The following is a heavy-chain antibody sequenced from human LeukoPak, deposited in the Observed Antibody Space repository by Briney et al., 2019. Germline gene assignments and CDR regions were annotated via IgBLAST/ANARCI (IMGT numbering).Heavy chain of an antibody. CDR3: ASKAPTGWYQA. CDR1: GFSLTTSRVA. CDR2: IYYDDDK. J-gene: IGHJ4*02. Sequence: ESGPTLVNPTQTLTLSCIFSGFSLTTSRVAVCWIRRTPGKALEWLNLIYYDDDKRHSTSLKSRLTVTKDTSKNQVVLTVTNMDPVDTATYYCASKAPTGWYQAWGQGTLVTVSS. V-gene: IGHV2-5*02. D-gene: IGHD6-19*01.